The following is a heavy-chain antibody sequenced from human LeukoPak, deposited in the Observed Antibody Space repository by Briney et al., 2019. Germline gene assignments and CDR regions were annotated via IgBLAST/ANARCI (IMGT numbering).Heavy chain of an antibody. D-gene: IGHD3-22*01. Sequence: SQTLSPTCAISGDSVSSNSAAWNWIRQSPSRGLEWLGRTYYRSKWYNDYAVSVKSRITINPDTSKNQFSLQLNSVTPEDTAVYYCAGSSGYENGLDVWGQGTTVTVSS. CDR2: TYYRSKWYN. CDR1: GDSVSSNSAA. J-gene: IGHJ6*02. V-gene: IGHV6-1*01. CDR3: AGSSGYENGLDV.